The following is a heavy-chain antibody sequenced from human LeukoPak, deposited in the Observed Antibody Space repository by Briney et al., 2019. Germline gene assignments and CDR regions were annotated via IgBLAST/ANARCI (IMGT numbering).Heavy chain of an antibody. CDR1: GFTFSSYS. V-gene: IGHV3-21*01. D-gene: IGHD3-9*01. CDR3: ARTGRTGSHGYAFDI. CDR2: ISSSSSYI. Sequence: RAGGSLRLSCAASGFTFSSYSMNWVRQAPGKGLEWVSSISSSSSYIYYADSVKGRFTISRDNAKNSLYLQMNSLRAEDTAVYYCARTGRTGSHGYAFDIWGQGTMVTVSS. J-gene: IGHJ3*02.